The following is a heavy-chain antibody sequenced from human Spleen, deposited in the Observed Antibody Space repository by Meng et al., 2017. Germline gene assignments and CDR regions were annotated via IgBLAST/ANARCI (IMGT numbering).Heavy chain of an antibody. CDR2: INHSGST. J-gene: IGHJ4*02. Sequence: QVQLQQWGAGLLQPSETLSLSCTVSGGSFSDYSWSWIRQPPGKGLEWIGEINHSGSTNYNPSLESRATISVDTSQNNLSLKLSSVTAADSAVYYCARGPTTMAHDFDYWGQGTLVTVSS. CDR1: GGSFSDYS. V-gene: IGHV4-34*01. D-gene: IGHD4-11*01. CDR3: ARGPTTMAHDFDY.